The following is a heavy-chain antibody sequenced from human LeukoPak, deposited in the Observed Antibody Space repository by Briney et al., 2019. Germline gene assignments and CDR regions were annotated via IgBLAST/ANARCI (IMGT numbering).Heavy chain of an antibody. Sequence: RGESLKISRKGSGYSFTNTWIAWVGQMPGKGLDWLGSIYPGDSDTRYSPSFQGQVTISADKSISTAYLQWRSLKASDTAMYYCARDSSGYLYNWFDPWGQGTLVTVFS. D-gene: IGHD3-22*01. CDR1: GYSFTNTW. J-gene: IGHJ5*02. CDR3: ARDSSGYLYNWFDP. V-gene: IGHV5-51*01. CDR2: IYPGDSDT.